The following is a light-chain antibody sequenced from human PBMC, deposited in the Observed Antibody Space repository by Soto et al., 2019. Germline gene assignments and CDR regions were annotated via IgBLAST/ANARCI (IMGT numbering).Light chain of an antibody. CDR3: QKYNSAPHT. CDR2: TTS. J-gene: IGKJ2*01. CDR1: QGVRDW. Sequence: DIQMTQSPSSVSASVGDRVTITCRASQGVRDWVAWYQQKPGKAPKLLFSTTSTLEDGVPSRFSGSASGTEFTLTISSLQPEDFATYYCQKYNSAPHTFGQGTKLEIK. V-gene: IGKV1-12*01.